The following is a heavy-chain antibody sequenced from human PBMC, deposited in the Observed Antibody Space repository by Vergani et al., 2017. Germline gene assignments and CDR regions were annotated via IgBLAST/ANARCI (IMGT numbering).Heavy chain of an antibody. D-gene: IGHD5-24*01. Sequence: EVQLVESGGGLVKPGGSLRLSCAASGFTFSNAWMSWVRQAPGKGLEWVSAISGSGGSTYYADSVKGRFTISRDNSKNTLYLQMNSLRAEDTAVYYCAKPQEMATIEYYFDYWGQGTLVTVSS. J-gene: IGHJ4*02. CDR2: ISGSGGST. CDR3: AKPQEMATIEYYFDY. V-gene: IGHV3-23*04. CDR1: GFTFSNAW.